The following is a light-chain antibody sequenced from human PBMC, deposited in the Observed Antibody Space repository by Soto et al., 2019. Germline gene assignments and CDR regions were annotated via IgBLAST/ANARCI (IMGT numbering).Light chain of an antibody. CDR2: DGS. CDR3: QQHSNWPIT. V-gene: IGKV3-11*01. CDR1: QRCSRY. Sequence: EIVLTQSPATLSLSPGERATISCRASQRCSRYLVWYQQKPGRAPRLLLVDGSYRATGIPARFSSSGSGTDFTLPISSLEPEDVAVYYCQQHSNWPITFGQGTRLEI. J-gene: IGKJ5*01.